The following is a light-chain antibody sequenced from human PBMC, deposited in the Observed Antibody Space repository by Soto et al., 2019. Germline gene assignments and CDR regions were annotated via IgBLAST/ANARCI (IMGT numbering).Light chain of an antibody. CDR3: QQYNNWPPWT. CDR2: GAS. CDR1: QSVSSDN. J-gene: IGKJ1*01. Sequence: EIVIAQSSATPAWFSGEKATLSRRASQSVSSDNLAWYQQKPGQAPRLLIYGASTRATGIPARFSGSGSGTEFTLTISSLQSEDFAVYYCQQYNNWPPWTFGQGTKGDIK. V-gene: IGKV3-15*01.